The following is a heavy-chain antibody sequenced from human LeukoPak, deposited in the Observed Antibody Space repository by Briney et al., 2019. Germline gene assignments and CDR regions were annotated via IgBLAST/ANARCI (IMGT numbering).Heavy chain of an antibody. CDR2: ISDRGGST. Sequence: GGSLRLSCAASGFAFSSYAMSWVRQAPGKGLEWVSFISDRGGSTYYADSVKGRFTISRDNSKNTLYLQMNSLRAEDTAVYYCAKELLWFGEFTFDYWGQGTLVTVSS. V-gene: IGHV3-23*01. CDR1: GFAFSSYA. J-gene: IGHJ4*02. CDR3: AKELLWFGEFTFDY. D-gene: IGHD3-10*01.